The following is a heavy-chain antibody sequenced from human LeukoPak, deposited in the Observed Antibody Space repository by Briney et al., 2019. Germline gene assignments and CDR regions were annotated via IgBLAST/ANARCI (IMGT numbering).Heavy chain of an antibody. D-gene: IGHD3-3*01. CDR1: GYTFTSYA. CDR3: ARGGYDFWSGSAVDGMDV. CDR2: INAGNGNT. V-gene: IGHV1-3*01. J-gene: IGHJ6*02. Sequence: ASVKVSCKASGYTFTSYAMHWVRQAPGQRLEWMGWINAGNGNTKYSQKFQGRVTITRDTSASTAYMELSSLRSEDTAVYHCARGGYDFWSGSAVDGMDVWGQGTTVTVSS.